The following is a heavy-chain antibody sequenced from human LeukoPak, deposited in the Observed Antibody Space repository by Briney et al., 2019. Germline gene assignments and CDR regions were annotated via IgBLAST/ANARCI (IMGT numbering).Heavy chain of an antibody. CDR2: IYSGGST. D-gene: IGHD3-22*01. CDR1: GFTVSSNY. Sequence: GALRLSCAASGFTVSSNYMSWVRPAPGKGLEWVSVIYSGGSTYYADSVKGRFTISRDNSKNTLYLQMNSLRAEDTAVYYCARSLPYYYDSSGYSFDYWGQGTLVTVSS. V-gene: IGHV3-53*01. J-gene: IGHJ4*02. CDR3: ARSLPYYYDSSGYSFDY.